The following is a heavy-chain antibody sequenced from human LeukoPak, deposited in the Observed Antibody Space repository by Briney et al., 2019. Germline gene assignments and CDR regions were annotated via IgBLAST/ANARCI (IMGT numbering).Heavy chain of an antibody. CDR1: GGSISGYY. J-gene: IGHJ4*02. Sequence: PSETLSLTCTVSGGSISGYYWSWIRQPPGKGLGWIANIFSSGSTSYNPSLKSRITMLVDTSKSQFSLKLSSVTAADTAVYYCARHADSYGSGSYPLDYWGQGTLVTVSS. V-gene: IGHV4-59*08. D-gene: IGHD3-10*01. CDR3: ARHADSYGSGSYPLDY. CDR2: IFSSGST.